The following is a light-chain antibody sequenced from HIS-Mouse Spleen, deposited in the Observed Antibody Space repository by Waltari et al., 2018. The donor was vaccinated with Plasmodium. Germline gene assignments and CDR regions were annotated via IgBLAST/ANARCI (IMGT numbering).Light chain of an antibody. CDR2: EDS. CDR1: ALPKKC. V-gene: IGLV3-10*01. J-gene: IGLJ3*02. Sequence: SYELTPPPSVSVSPGQTDRITCSGDALPKKCAYWYQQKSGQAPVLVIYEDSKRPSGIPERFSGSSSGTMATLTISGAQVEDEADYYCYSTDSSGNHRVFGGGTKLTVL. CDR3: YSTDSSGNHRV.